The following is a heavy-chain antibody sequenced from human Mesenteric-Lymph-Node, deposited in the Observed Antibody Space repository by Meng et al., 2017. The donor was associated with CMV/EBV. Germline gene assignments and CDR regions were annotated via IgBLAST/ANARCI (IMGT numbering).Heavy chain of an antibody. J-gene: IGHJ5*02. Sequence: QVQLVQSGAEVKKPGSSVKVSFKASGGTFISYTISWVRQAPGQGLEWMGRIIPILGIANYAQKFQGRVTITADKSTSTAYMELSSLRSEDTAVYYCAGGIAAAGSRWFDPWGQGTLVTVSS. V-gene: IGHV1-69*02. CDR1: GGTFISYT. CDR3: AGGIAAAGSRWFDP. CDR2: IIPILGIA. D-gene: IGHD6-13*01.